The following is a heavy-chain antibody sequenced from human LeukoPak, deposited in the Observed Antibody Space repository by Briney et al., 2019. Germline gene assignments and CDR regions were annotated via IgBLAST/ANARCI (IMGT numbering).Heavy chain of an antibody. V-gene: IGHV3-30*18. CDR1: GFTFSTYG. J-gene: IGHJ6*02. Sequence: GGSLRLSCAASGFTFSTYGVHWVRQAPGKGLEWVAVISYDGSNKYYADSVKGRFTISRDNSKNTLYLQMNSLRAEDTAVYHCAKALLTGTCYYYAMDVWGQGTTVTVSS. D-gene: IGHD1-20*01. CDR2: ISYDGSNK. CDR3: AKALLTGTCYYYAMDV.